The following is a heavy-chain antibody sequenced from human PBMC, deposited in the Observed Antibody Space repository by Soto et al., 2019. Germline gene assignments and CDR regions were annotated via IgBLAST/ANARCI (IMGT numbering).Heavy chain of an antibody. J-gene: IGHJ4*02. D-gene: IGHD3-16*01. CDR1: GFSLRTTGVG. CDR2: IYWNDDK. Sequence: QITLKESGPTLVEPTQTLTLTCTYSGFSLRTTGVGVGWIRQPPGKALEWLGIIYWNDDKPYSPSLKNRFTLTSDISKSQVVLTMTNMDPVDTATYYCAHTWGLPFDYWGQGTLVIVSS. CDR3: AHTWGLPFDY. V-gene: IGHV2-5*01.